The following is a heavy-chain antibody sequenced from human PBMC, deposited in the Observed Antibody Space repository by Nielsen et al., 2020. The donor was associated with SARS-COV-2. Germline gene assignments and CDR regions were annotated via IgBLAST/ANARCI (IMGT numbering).Heavy chain of an antibody. CDR2: ISYDGIYK. D-gene: IGHD7-27*01. V-gene: IGHV3-33*05. J-gene: IGHJ4*02. CDR3: TRDGHHWDLDN. Sequence: GGSLRLSCTASGFTFSSSGMHWVRQAPGKGLEWVAVISYDGIYKYHADSVKGRFTISRDNAENTLHLDMSSLRVGDSAVYYCTRDGHHWDLDNWGQGALVTVSS. CDR1: GFTFSSSG.